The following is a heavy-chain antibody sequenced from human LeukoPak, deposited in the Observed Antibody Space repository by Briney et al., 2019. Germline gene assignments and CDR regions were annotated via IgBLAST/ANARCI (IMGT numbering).Heavy chain of an antibody. Sequence: GGSLRLSCAASGFTFSSYGMHWVRQAPGKGLEWVAFIRYDGSNKYYADSVKGRFTISRDNSKNTLYLQMNSLRAEDTAVYYCAKDIGGYSSSWYSWDYWGQGTLVTVSS. D-gene: IGHD6-13*01. V-gene: IGHV3-30*02. CDR1: GFTFSSYG. J-gene: IGHJ4*02. CDR2: IRYDGSNK. CDR3: AKDIGGYSSSWYSWDY.